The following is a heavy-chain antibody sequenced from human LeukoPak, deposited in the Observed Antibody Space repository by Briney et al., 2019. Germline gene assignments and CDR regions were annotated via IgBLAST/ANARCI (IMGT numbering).Heavy chain of an antibody. D-gene: IGHD6-13*01. CDR3: AKDLAAGGTPGFDY. CDR2: ITWNGVGT. J-gene: IGHJ4*02. CDR1: GFTFDDYG. V-gene: IGHV3-20*04. Sequence: TGGSLRLSCAASGFTFDDYGMIWVRQAPGKGLEWVSYITWNGVGTAYADSMKGRFTVSRDNAKNSLYLQMNSLRAEDTALYYCAKDLAAGGTPGFDYWGQGTLVTVSS.